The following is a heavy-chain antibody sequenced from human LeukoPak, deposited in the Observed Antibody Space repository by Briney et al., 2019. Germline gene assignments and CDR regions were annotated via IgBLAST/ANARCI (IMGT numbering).Heavy chain of an antibody. CDR2: IYHSGST. V-gene: IGHV4-30-2*02. Sequence: SETLSLTCTVSGGSISSGGYYWSWIRQPPGKGLEWIGYIYHSGSTYYNPSLKSRVTISVDRSKNQFSLKLSSVTAADTAVYYCAGSSIASDRTVDWYFDLWGRGTLVTVSS. CDR3: AGSSIASDRTVDWYFDL. J-gene: IGHJ2*01. CDR1: GGSISSGGYY. D-gene: IGHD6-6*01.